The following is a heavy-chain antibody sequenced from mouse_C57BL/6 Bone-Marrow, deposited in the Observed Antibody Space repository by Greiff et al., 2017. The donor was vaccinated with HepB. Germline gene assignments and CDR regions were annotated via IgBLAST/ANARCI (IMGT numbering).Heavy chain of an antibody. V-gene: IGHV7-1*01. Sequence: EVKVVESGGGLVQSGRSLRLSCATSGFTFSDFYMEWVRQAPGKGLEWIAASRNKANDYTTEYSASVKGRFIVSRDTSQSILYLQMNALRAEDTAIYYCARDPYSNYWYFDVWGTGTTVTVSS. CDR2: SRNKANDYTT. CDR3: ARDPYSNYWYFDV. J-gene: IGHJ1*03. D-gene: IGHD2-5*01. CDR1: GFTFSDFY.